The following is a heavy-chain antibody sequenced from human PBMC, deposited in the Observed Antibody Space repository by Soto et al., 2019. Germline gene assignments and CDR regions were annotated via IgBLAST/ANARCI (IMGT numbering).Heavy chain of an antibody. CDR1: GFTFSSYG. V-gene: IGHV3-30*18. CDR3: AKTFTILGTYYYYSMDV. Sequence: QVQLVESGGGVVQPGRSLRLSCAASGFTFSSYGMHWVRQAPGKGLEWVAVISYDGSNQFYADSVKGRFTISRDNSKNTLFLQMNSLRAEDTAVYYCAKTFTILGTYYYYSMDVWGQGTTVIVSS. J-gene: IGHJ6*02. D-gene: IGHD3-3*01. CDR2: ISYDGSNQ.